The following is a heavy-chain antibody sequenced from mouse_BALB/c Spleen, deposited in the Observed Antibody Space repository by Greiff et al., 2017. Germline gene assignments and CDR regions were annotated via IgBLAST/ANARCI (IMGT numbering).Heavy chain of an antibody. J-gene: IGHJ4*01. D-gene: IGHD2-4*01. CDR3: ASYDYDDGYAMDY. CDR2: IWAGGST. CDR1: GFSLTSYG. V-gene: IGHV2-9*02. Sequence: VQLQESGPGLVAPSQSLSITCTVSGFSLTSYGVHWVRQPPGKGLEWLGVIWAGGSTNYNSALMSRLSISKDNSKSQVFLKMNSLQTDDTAMYYCASYDYDDGYAMDYWGQGTSVTVSS.